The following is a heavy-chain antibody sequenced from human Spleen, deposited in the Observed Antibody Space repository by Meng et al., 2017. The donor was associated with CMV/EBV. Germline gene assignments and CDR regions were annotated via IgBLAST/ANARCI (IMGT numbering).Heavy chain of an antibody. V-gene: IGHV1-2*06. CDR3: ARGRDFDWFELDY. CDR1: GYTFSGYY. Sequence: KASGYTFSGYYIHWVRQAPGQGLEWMGRMNPNIVVTNYAPKFRGRVTMTRDTSITTAYMELNRLGSDDTAVYYCARGRDFDWFELDYWGQGTLVTVSS. CDR2: MNPNIVVT. J-gene: IGHJ4*02. D-gene: IGHD3-9*01.